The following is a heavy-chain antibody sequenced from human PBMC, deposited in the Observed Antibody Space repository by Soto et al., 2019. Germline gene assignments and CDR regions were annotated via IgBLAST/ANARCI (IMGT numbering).Heavy chain of an antibody. CDR2: INHSGST. CDR3: ARSGGITIFGVVIKRPLGFDY. J-gene: IGHJ4*02. V-gene: IGHV4-34*01. CDR1: GGSCGGLD. D-gene: IGHD3-3*01. Sequence: SDTLCVSWGVEGGSCGGLDGSWIRQPPGKGLEWIGEINHSGSTNYNPSLKSRVTISVDTSKNQFSLKLSSVTAADTAVYYCARSGGITIFGVVIKRPLGFDYWGQGTLVTVSS.